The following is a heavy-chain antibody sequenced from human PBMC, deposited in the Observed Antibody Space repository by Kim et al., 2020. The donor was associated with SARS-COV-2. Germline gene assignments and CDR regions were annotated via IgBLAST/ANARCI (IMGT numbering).Heavy chain of an antibody. CDR1: GGSFSGYY. CDR2: INHSGST. V-gene: IGHV4-34*01. CDR3: ARVSKSVVVVAA. Sequence: SETLSLTCAVYGGSFSGYYWSWIRQPPGKGLEWIGEINHSGSTNYNPSLKSRVTISVDTSKNQFSLKLSSVTAADTAVYYCARVSKSVVVVAAWGQGTLVTVSS. D-gene: IGHD2-15*01. J-gene: IGHJ4*02.